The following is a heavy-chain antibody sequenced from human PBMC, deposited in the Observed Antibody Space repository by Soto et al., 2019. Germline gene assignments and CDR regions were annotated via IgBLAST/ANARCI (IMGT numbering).Heavy chain of an antibody. CDR2: IYYSGST. J-gene: IGHJ5*02. CDR1: GGSISSGGYY. V-gene: IGHV4-31*03. Sequence: LSLTCTVSGGSISSGGYYWSWIRQHPGKGLEWIGYIYYSGSTYYNPSLKSRVTISVDTSKNQFSLKLSSVTAADTAVYYCAREEVVRGVSLRGPFDPWGQGTLVTVSS. D-gene: IGHD3-10*01. CDR3: AREEVVRGVSLRGPFDP.